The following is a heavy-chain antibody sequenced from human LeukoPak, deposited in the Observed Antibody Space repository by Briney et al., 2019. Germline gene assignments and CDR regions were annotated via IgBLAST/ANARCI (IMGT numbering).Heavy chain of an antibody. CDR2: ISSSSSYI. V-gene: IGHV3-21*01. J-gene: IGHJ6*02. D-gene: IGHD5-18*01. CDR3: ARDQEYSYGYAYYYYGMDV. CDR1: GFTFSSYS. Sequence: GGSLRLSCAASGFTFSSYSMNWVRQAPGKGLEWVSSISSSSSYIYYADSVKGRFTISRDNAKNSLYLQMNSLRAEDTAVYYCARDQEYSYGYAYYYYGMDVWGQGTTVTVS.